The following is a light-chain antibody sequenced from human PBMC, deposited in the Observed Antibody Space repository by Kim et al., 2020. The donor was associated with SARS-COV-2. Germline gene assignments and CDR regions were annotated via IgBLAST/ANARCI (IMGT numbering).Light chain of an antibody. CDR1: QSMSSW. J-gene: IGKJ2*01. CDR2: DAS. V-gene: IGKV1-5*01. CDR3: QQYHSYPYT. Sequence: SSFVGDRVTFTCRASQSMSSWLAWYQQKPGKAPKLLIYDASSLEGGVPSRFSGSGSGTDFTLTISSLQPDDFATYYCQQYHSYPYTFGQGTKLEIK.